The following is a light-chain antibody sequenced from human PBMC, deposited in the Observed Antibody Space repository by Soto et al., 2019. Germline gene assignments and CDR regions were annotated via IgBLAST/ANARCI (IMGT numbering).Light chain of an antibody. V-gene: IGKV1-39*01. CDR3: QQSYTTPVYT. CDR1: QSIIFY. J-gene: IGKJ2*01. CDR2: AAS. Sequence: DIPMTQSPSSLSASVGDRVTITCRASQSIIFYLNWYQQKPGQAPRLLMYAASNLQSGVPSRFSGSGSGTEFTLTISSLQPEDFATYFCQQSYTTPVYTFGQGTKLEIK.